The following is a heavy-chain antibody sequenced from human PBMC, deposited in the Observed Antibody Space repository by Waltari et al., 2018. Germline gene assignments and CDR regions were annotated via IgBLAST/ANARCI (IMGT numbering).Heavy chain of an antibody. J-gene: IGHJ5*02. V-gene: IGHV4-38-2*01. CDR2: IYHSGST. Sequence: QVQLQESGPGLVKPSETLSLTCAVSGYSISSGYYWGWIRQPPAKGLEWIGSIYHSGSTSSNPSLKSRVTISIDTSKNQFSLRLGSVTAADTAVYYCARAHSGSYSYVNWFDPWGQGTLVTVSS. CDR1: GYSISSGYY. CDR3: ARAHSGSYSYVNWFDP. D-gene: IGHD1-26*01.